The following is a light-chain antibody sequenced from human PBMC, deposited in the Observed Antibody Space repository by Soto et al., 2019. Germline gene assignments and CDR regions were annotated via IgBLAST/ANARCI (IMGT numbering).Light chain of an antibody. CDR2: AAS. CDR3: QQANSFPLT. V-gene: IGKV1D-12*01. J-gene: IGKJ4*01. CDR1: QPISSW. Sequence: DIQMTQSPDSVSASVGDSITITCRASQPISSWVVWYQQKPGQAPKLLIYAASRLQGGVPLRFSGSGSGPDFTLTINTLQPEDFATYYCQQANSFPLTFGGGTRVEVK.